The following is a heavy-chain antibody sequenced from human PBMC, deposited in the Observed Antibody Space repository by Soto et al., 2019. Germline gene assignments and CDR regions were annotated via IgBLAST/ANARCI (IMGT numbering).Heavy chain of an antibody. CDR3: ARMKPLGPYYFDF. V-gene: IGHV2-70*04. Sequence: VSGPTLVNPTQTLTLTCTVAGFSLRTPGMRVSWLRQPPGKALEWLGRVDWNDEKVYNTSLTTRLTISKDTSKKWVVLTLTNVDPVDTATYYCARMKPLGPYYFDFWGQGALVTVSS. J-gene: IGHJ4*02. CDR1: GFSLRTPGMR. D-gene: IGHD1-26*01. CDR2: VDWNDEK.